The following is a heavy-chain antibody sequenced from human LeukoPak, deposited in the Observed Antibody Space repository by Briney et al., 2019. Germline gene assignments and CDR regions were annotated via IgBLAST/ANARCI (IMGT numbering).Heavy chain of an antibody. CDR1: GGSFSGYY. Sequence: NPSETLSLTCAVYGGSFSGYYWSWIRQPPGKGLEWIGEINHSGSTNYNPSLKSRVTISVDTSKNQFSLKLSSVTAADTAVYYCARGTRVNYDFWSGYHYYFDYWGQGTLVTVSS. D-gene: IGHD3-3*01. CDR2: INHSGST. J-gene: IGHJ4*02. CDR3: ARGTRVNYDFWSGYHYYFDY. V-gene: IGHV4-34*01.